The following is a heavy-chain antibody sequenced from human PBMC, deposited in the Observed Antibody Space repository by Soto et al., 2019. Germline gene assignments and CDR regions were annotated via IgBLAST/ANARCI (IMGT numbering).Heavy chain of an antibody. V-gene: IGHV2-5*02. CDR1: GFSLSTSGVG. D-gene: IGHD5-18*01. J-gene: IGHJ4*02. CDR3: ARGRGYSYGEPFDY. CDR2: IYWDDDK. Sequence: QITLKESGPTLVKPTQTLTLTCTFSGFSLSTSGVGVGWIRQPPGKALEWLALIYWDDDKRYSPSLKSRLTIPKDTSKNQVVLTMTNMDPVDTATYYCARGRGYSYGEPFDYWGQGTLVTVSS.